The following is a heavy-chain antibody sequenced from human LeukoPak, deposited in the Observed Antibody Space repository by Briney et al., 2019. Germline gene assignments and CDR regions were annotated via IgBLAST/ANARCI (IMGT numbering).Heavy chain of an antibody. CDR2: INPNSGGT. CDR3: ARDPSHYYYTDA. J-gene: IGHJ6*03. CDR1: GYTFTGYY. Sequence: ASVKVSCKASGYTFTGYYMHWVRQAPGQGLEWMGWINPNSGGTKYAQKFQDRFIMTRDTSISTAYMELSRLTSDDTAVYYCARDPSHYYYTDAWGKGTTVTVSS. V-gene: IGHV1-2*02.